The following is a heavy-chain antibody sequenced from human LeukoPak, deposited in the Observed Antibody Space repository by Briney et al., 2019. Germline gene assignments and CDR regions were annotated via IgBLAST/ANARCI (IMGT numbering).Heavy chain of an antibody. V-gene: IGHV3-30*18. CDR1: GFTFSSYG. J-gene: IGHJ4*02. CDR3: AKDLYYYDSSGYYAFDY. CDR2: ISYDGSNK. Sequence: GGSLRLSCAASGFTFSSYGMHWVRQAPGKGLEWAAVISYDGSNKYYADSVKGRFTISRDNSKNTLYLQMNSLRAEDTAVYYCAKDLYYYDSSGYYAFDYWGQGTLVTVSS. D-gene: IGHD3-22*01.